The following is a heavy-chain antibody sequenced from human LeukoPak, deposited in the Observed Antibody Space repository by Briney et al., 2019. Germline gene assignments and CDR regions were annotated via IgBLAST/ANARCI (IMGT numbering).Heavy chain of an antibody. D-gene: IGHD6-25*01. V-gene: IGHV2-5*02. CDR1: GFSFSTSTVG. J-gene: IGHJ4*02. Sequence: GSSPTLVNPTQTLTLTCTFSGFSFSTSTVGVGWIRQPPGKALEWLAHIYWDDDKRYSPSLKSRLTIAKVIFKNQVVLTMTNMDPVDTATYYCAHKARIGAQFDYWGQGTLVTVSS. CDR3: AHKARIGAQFDY. CDR2: IYWDDDK.